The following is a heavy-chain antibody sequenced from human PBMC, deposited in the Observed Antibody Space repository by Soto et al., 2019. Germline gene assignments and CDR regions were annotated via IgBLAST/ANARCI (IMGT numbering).Heavy chain of an antibody. D-gene: IGHD3-10*01. CDR2: IDYSGSP. CDR3: ARHLMVRGVYMPYYFDY. CDR1: GGSISSSSYS. J-gene: IGHJ4*02. Sequence: SETLSLTCTVSGGSISSSSYSWGWIRQPPGKGLEWIGSIDYSGSPYYNPPLKRRVAISVDTAKNQFSLKLTSVTAADTAVYYCARHLMVRGVYMPYYFDYWGPGTLVTVSS. V-gene: IGHV4-39*01.